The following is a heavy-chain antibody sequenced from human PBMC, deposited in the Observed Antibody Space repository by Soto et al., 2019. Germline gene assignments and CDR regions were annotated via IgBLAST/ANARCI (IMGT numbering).Heavy chain of an antibody. CDR2: ISAYNGNT. J-gene: IGHJ4*02. Sequence: VASVNGSWKASGYTFTSYGISWVRQAPGQGLEWMGWISAYNGNTNYAQKLQGRVTMTTDTSTSTAYMELRSLRSDDTAVYYCARDGDYGEFDYWGQGTLVTVSS. D-gene: IGHD4-17*01. CDR1: GYTFTSYG. V-gene: IGHV1-18*01. CDR3: ARDGDYGEFDY.